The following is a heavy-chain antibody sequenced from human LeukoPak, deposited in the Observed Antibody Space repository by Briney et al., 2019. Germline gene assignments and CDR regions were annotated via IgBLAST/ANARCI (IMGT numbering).Heavy chain of an antibody. D-gene: IGHD2-15*01. CDR2: IYYSGSA. CDR3: ASTFSGSSFRDVFDI. CDR1: GGSIRRGDYY. J-gene: IGHJ3*02. V-gene: IGHV4-30-4*01. Sequence: SETLSLTCTVSGGSIRRGDYYWGWIRQPPGKGLEWIGYIYYSGSAYYNPPLKSRVTVSLDTSKNQFSLKLSSVTAADTAVYYCASTFSGSSFRDVFDIWGQGTMVTVSS.